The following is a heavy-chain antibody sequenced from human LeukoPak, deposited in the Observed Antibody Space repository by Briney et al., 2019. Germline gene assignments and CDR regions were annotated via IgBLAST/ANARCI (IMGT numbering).Heavy chain of an antibody. CDR1: GGSISSYS. Sequence: KSSETLSLTCTVSGGSISSYSWSWIRQPPGKGLEWIGYIYYSGNTNYNPSLESRVTISVDTSKNQFSLKVNSVTAADTAVYYCARGWRQWLGVFDSWGQGSLVTVSS. CDR3: ARGWRQWLGVFDS. V-gene: IGHV4-59*01. J-gene: IGHJ4*02. D-gene: IGHD6-19*01. CDR2: IYYSGNT.